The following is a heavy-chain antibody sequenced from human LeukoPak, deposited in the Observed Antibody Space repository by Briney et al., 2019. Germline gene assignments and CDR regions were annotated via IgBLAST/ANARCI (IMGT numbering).Heavy chain of an antibody. Sequence: GGSLRLSCAASGFTFSSYGMHWVRQAPGKGLEGVAVISYDGSNKYYADSVMGRFTISRDNAKNSLYLQMNSLRAEDTAVYYCARIDAGSSWYLYYYYYMDVWGKGTTVTIS. CDR3: ARIDAGSSWYLYYYYYMDV. D-gene: IGHD6-13*01. V-gene: IGHV3-30*03. CDR2: ISYDGSNK. CDR1: GFTFSSYG. J-gene: IGHJ6*03.